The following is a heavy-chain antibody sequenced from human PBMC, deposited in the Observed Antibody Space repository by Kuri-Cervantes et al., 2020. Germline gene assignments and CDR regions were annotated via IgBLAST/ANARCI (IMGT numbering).Heavy chain of an antibody. J-gene: IGHJ4*02. CDR1: GFTFSSYS. CDR3: AKDGGYGSGYPFDY. D-gene: IGHD3-22*01. Sequence: GGSLRLSCAASGFTFSSYSMNWVRQAPGKGLEWVSSISSSSSYIYYADSVKGRFTISRDNSKNTLYLQMNSLRAEDTAVYYCAKDGGYGSGYPFDYWGQGTLVTVSS. V-gene: IGHV3-21*01. CDR2: ISSSSSYI.